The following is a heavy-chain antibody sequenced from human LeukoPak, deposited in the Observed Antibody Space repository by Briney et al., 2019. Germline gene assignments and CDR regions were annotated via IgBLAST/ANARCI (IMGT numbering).Heavy chain of an antibody. CDR3: ARALGWDGYYYYGMDV. Sequence: PSETLSLTCTVSGGSISSYYWSWLRQPPGKGLEWIGYIYYSGSTNYNPSLKSRVTISVDTSKNQFSLKLSSVTAADTAVYYCARALGWDGYYYYGMDVWGQGTTVTVSS. J-gene: IGHJ6*02. CDR1: GGSISSYY. D-gene: IGHD6-19*01. V-gene: IGHV4-59*01. CDR2: IYYSGST.